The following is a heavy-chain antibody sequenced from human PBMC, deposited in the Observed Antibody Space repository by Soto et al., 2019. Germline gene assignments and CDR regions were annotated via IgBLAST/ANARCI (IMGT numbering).Heavy chain of an antibody. CDR1: GGGNLRDYR. CDR3: ARDPAHYYGSGYTPPEWVDY. V-gene: IGHV1-18*04. D-gene: IGHD3-10*01. CDR2: ISANNGNT. J-gene: IGHJ4*02. Sequence: ASVKVSCKASGGGNLRDYRTTWVRRAPGQGLEWMGWISANNGNTNYAQNLQGRVTMTTDTSTSTAYMELGSLRSDDTAVYYCARDPAHYYGSGYTPPEWVDYWGQGTLVTVSS.